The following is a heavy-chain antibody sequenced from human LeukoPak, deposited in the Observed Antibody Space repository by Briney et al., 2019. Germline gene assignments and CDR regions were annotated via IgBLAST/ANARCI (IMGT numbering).Heavy chain of an antibody. D-gene: IGHD1-26*01. CDR3: AKVGNSGNYAFDY. V-gene: IGHV3-30*02. CDR2: APYDGSNK. CDR1: GFTFSSYG. J-gene: IGHJ4*02. Sequence: PGGSLRLSCAASGFTFSSYGIHWVRQAPGKGLEWVAFAPYDGSNKYYADSVKGRFTISRDNSKNTLYLRMNSLRAEDTAVYYCAKVGNSGNYAFDYWGQGTLVTVSS.